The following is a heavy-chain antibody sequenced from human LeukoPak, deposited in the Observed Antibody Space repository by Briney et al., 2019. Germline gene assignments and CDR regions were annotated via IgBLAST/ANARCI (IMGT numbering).Heavy chain of an antibody. Sequence: SETLSLTCAVYGGSFSGYYWSWIRQPPGKGLEWIGEINHSGSTNYNPSLKSRVTISVDTSKNQFSLKLSSVTAADTAVYYCARAKGGSYYQGNRGWFDPWGQGTLVTVSP. D-gene: IGHD1-26*01. CDR1: GGSFSGYY. J-gene: IGHJ5*02. V-gene: IGHV4-34*01. CDR3: ARAKGGSYYQGNRGWFDP. CDR2: INHSGST.